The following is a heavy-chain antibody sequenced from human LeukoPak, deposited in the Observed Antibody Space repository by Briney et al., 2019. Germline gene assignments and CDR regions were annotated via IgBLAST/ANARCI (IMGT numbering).Heavy chain of an antibody. J-gene: IGHJ4*02. D-gene: IGHD6-13*01. CDR2: IYSGGST. CDR3: ARDSPRPAATL. V-gene: IGHV3-53*01. Sequence: GGSLRLSCAASGFTVSSNYMSWVRQAPGKGLEWVSIIYSGGSTDYADSVKGRFTISRDNAKNSLYLQMNSLRAEDTAVYYCARDSPRPAATLGGQGTLVTVSS. CDR1: GFTVSSNY.